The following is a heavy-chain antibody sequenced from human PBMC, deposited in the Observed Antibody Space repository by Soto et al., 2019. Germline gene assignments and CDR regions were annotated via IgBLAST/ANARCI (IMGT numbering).Heavy chain of an antibody. J-gene: IGHJ3*01. CDR3: AKLPSTMTQAFDV. Sequence: GSLRLSCAASGLPFSNYGMHWVRQAPGKGLEWVAVISHDGGKKYYVDSVKGRFTISRDNSNNTLYLQMDSLRIEDTALYYCAKLPSTMTQAFDVWGQGTMVTVSS. V-gene: IGHV3-30*18. CDR2: ISHDGGKK. CDR1: GLPFSNYG. D-gene: IGHD2-21*02.